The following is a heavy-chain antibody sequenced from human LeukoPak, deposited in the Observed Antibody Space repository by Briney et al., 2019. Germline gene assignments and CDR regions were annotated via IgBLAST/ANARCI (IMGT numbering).Heavy chain of an antibody. Sequence: PSETLSLTCAVYGGSFSGYYWSWIRQPPGKGLEWIGEINHSGSTNYNPSLKSRVTISVDTSKNQFSLKLSSVTAADTAVYYCARGHCSSTSCYSVHYYYYGMDVWGQGTLVTVSS. CDR3: ARGHCSSTSCYSVHYYYYGMDV. CDR2: INHSGST. CDR1: GGSFSGYY. J-gene: IGHJ6*02. D-gene: IGHD2-2*02. V-gene: IGHV4-34*01.